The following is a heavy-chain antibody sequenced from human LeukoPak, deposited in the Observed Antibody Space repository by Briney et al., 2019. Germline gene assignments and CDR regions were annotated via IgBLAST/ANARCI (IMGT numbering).Heavy chain of an antibody. D-gene: IGHD5-12*01. CDR1: GGSFSGYY. V-gene: IGHV4-34*01. Sequence: PSETLSLTSAVYGGSFSGYYRSWIRQPPGKRLEWIGEINHSGSTNYNPSLKSRVTISVDTSKNQFSLKLSSVTAADTAVYYCAIGYSGYHEWGQGSLVTVSS. CDR2: INHSGST. J-gene: IGHJ4*02. CDR3: AIGYSGYHE.